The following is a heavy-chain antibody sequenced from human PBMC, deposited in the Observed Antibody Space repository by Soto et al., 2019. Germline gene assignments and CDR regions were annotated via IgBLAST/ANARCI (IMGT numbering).Heavy chain of an antibody. CDR1: GGTFSSYA. CDR3: ARGSEDIVVVPAARSWGFDP. J-gene: IGHJ5*02. Sequence: QVQLVQSGAEVKKPGSSVKVSCKASGGTFSSYAISWVRQAPGQGLEWMGGIIPIFGTANYAQKFQGRVTITADESTSTAYMELSSLRSEDTAVYYCARGSEDIVVVPAARSWGFDPWGQGTLVTVSS. CDR2: IIPIFGTA. V-gene: IGHV1-69*01. D-gene: IGHD2-2*01.